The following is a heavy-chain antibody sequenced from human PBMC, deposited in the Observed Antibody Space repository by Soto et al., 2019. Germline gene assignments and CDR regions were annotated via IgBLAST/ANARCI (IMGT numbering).Heavy chain of an antibody. CDR1: GFTFSSYW. CDR2: INSDGSST. CDR3: ARDVGYSGYEGYGMDV. D-gene: IGHD5-12*01. Sequence: EVPLVESGGGLVQPGGSLRLSCAASGFTFSSYWMHWVRQAPGKGLVWVSRINSDGSSTSYADSVKGRFTISRDNAKNTLYLQMNSLRAEDTAVYYCARDVGYSGYEGYGMDVWGQGTTVTVSS. J-gene: IGHJ6*02. V-gene: IGHV3-74*01.